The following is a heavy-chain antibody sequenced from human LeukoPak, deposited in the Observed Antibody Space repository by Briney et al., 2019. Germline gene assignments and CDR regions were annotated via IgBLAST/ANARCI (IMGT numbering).Heavy chain of an antibody. V-gene: IGHV3-7*01. J-gene: IGHJ4*02. CDR2: IKQDGSEK. Sequence: GGSLRLSCAASGFTFSSYWMSWVRQAPGKGLEWVANIKQDGSEKYYVDSVKGRFTIPRDNAKNSLYLQMNSLRAEDTAVYYCARDEGAVAGQPFDYWGQGTLVTVSS. CDR3: ARDEGAVAGQPFDY. CDR1: GFTFSSYW. D-gene: IGHD6-19*01.